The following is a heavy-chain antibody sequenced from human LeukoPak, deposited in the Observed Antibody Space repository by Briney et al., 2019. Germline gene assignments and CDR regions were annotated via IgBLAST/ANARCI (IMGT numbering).Heavy chain of an antibody. CDR2: IYSRGST. Sequence: KPSETLSLTCTVSGGSISSYYWSWIRQPAGKGLEWIGRIYSRGSTNYNPSLQSRVTMSIDTSKNQISLKLNSVTAADTAVYYCARDSYFYYFDYWGQGTLVTVSS. CDR3: ARDSYFYYFDY. CDR1: GGSISSYY. J-gene: IGHJ4*02. D-gene: IGHD3-10*01. V-gene: IGHV4-4*07.